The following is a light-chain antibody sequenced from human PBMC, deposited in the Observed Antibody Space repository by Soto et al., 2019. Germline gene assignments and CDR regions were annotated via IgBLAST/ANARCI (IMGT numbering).Light chain of an antibody. CDR3: SSYTTTNALGV. CDR2: EVN. Sequence: QSVLTQPASVSGSPGQSITISCTGTSSDIGGFQYVSWYQQHAGQAPKLILFEVNIRPSGVSDRFSGSKSGNTASLTISGLKAEDEADYFCSSYTTTNALGVFGGGTQLTVL. V-gene: IGLV2-14*01. J-gene: IGLJ7*01. CDR1: SSDIGGFQY.